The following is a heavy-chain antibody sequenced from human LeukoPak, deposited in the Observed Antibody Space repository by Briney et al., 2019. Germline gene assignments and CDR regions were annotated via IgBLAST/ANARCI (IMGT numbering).Heavy chain of an antibody. J-gene: IGHJ4*02. V-gene: IGHV3-7*01. Sequence: GGSLRLSCAASGFIFSSYWMTWVRQAPGKGLEWVANIKQAGSENSYVDSVKGRFTISRDNGKNSLYLQINSLRAEDTAVYYCARDGSYSSSWSPPYWGQGTLVTVSS. D-gene: IGHD6-13*01. CDR2: IKQAGSEN. CDR3: ARDGSYSSSWSPPY. CDR1: GFIFSSYW.